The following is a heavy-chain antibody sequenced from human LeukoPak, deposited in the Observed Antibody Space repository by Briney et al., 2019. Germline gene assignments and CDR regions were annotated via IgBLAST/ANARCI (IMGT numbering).Heavy chain of an antibody. J-gene: IGHJ4*02. CDR3: ARVEYYYDSSGPLPLFDY. D-gene: IGHD3-22*01. V-gene: IGHV3-7*01. Sequence: PGGSLRLSCAGSGFTFSDYWMTWVRQTPGKGLEWVANINERGSDKYYVDSVKGRFIISRDNAKNSLYLQMNSLRAEDTAVYYCARVEYYYDSSGPLPLFDYWGQGTLVTVSS. CDR2: INERGSDK. CDR1: GFTFSDYW.